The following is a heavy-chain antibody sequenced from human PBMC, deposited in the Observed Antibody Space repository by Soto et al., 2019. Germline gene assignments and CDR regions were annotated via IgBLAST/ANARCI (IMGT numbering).Heavy chain of an antibody. CDR1: GLTFSDHY. D-gene: IGHD1-20*01. CDR3: VTLWSVTGSRDY. CDR2: IRDRVHSYST. V-gene: IGHV3-72*01. J-gene: IGHJ4*02. Sequence: EVQLVESGGGLVQPGGSLRLSCAVSGLTFSDHYMGWVRQAPGKGLDWVGGIRDRVHSYSTEYAASVKGRFTIPRDDSRNSLNMQMHSLKMEDTALFYCVTLWSVTGSRDYWGRGTLVTVSS.